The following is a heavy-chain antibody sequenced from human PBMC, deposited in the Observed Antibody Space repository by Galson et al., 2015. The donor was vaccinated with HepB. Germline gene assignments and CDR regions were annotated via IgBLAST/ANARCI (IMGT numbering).Heavy chain of an antibody. CDR3: AKETYSTSFAFDC. D-gene: IGHD6-6*01. CDR1: GFTFGDYA. V-gene: IGHV3-9*01. J-gene: IGHJ4*02. CDR2: ISWNNYTI. Sequence: SLRLSCAGSGFTFGDYAMHWVRQAPGKGLEWVSGISWNNYTIGYAESVKGRFTISRDNAKKSLYLQMNSLRHEDTAFYFCAKETYSTSFAFDCWGQGTLVTVSS.